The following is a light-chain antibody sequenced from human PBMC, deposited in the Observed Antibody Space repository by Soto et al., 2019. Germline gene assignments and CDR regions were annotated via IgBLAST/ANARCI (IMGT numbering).Light chain of an antibody. J-gene: IGKJ1*01. CDR2: GAS. CDR3: QQYECSRT. V-gene: IGKV3-20*01. CDR1: QSVSSTF. Sequence: EIVLTQSPGTLSLTPGERATLSCRASQSVSSTFLALYQQKAGQAPKVLIYGASTRATGIPDRFSGSGSGTDFTLIISRLEPEDFAMYYCQQYECSRTFGRGTKVEMK.